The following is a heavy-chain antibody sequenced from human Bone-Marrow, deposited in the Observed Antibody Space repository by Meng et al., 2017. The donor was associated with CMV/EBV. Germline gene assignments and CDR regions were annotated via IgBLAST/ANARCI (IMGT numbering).Heavy chain of an antibody. Sequence: GESLKTSCAASGFTSSSYWMSWIRQAPGKGLEWVSYISSSGSTIYYADSVKGRFTISRDNAKNSLYLQMNSLRAEDTSVYYCARASGRGAEYYYYGMDVWGQGTMVTVSS. CDR1: GFTSSSYW. J-gene: IGHJ6*02. CDR3: ARASGRGAEYYYYGMDV. CDR2: ISSSGSTI. D-gene: IGHD3-10*01. V-gene: IGHV3-11*01.